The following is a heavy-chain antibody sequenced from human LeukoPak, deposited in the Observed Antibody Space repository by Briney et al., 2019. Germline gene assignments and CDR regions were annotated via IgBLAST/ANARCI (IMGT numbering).Heavy chain of an antibody. CDR2: ISSSGSTI. D-gene: IGHD6-13*01. CDR3: ARDRSSSAAPSLSY. J-gene: IGHJ4*01. V-gene: IGHV3-48*02. Sequence: GGSLRLSCAASGFTFSSYWMHWVRQAPGRGLEWVSYISSSGSTIYYADSVKGRFTISRDNAKNSLYLQMNSLTDEDTAVYYCARDRSSSAAPSLSYWGQGALVTVSS. CDR1: GFTFSSYW.